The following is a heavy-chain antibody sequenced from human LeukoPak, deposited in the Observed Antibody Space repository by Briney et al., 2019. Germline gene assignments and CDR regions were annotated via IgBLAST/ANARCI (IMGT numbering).Heavy chain of an antibody. D-gene: IGHD4-17*01. CDR3: AKARGTVTTKYYYYGMDV. CDR1: GFTFSSYA. Sequence: GGSLRLSCAASGFTFSSYAMSWVRQAPGKGLEWVSAISGSGGSTYYADSVKGRFTISRDNSKNTLYLQMNSLRAEDTAVYYCAKARGTVTTKYYYYGMDVWGQGTTVTVSS. J-gene: IGHJ6*02. V-gene: IGHV3-23*01. CDR2: ISGSGGST.